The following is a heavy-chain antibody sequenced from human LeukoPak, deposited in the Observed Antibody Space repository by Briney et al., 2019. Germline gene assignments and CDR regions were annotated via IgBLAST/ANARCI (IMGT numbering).Heavy chain of an antibody. CDR3: ARGLLWWRARRDWFDP. CDR2: IWNDGRYK. Sequence: GGSLRLSCAASGFTFSTYGMHWVRQAPGTGLEWVAIIWNDGRYKHYTDSVKGRFTISRDNSKNTLYLQMNSLRAEDTAVYYCARGLLWWRARRDWFDPWGQGTLVTVSS. D-gene: IGHD2-21*01. V-gene: IGHV3-33*01. J-gene: IGHJ5*02. CDR1: GFTFSTYG.